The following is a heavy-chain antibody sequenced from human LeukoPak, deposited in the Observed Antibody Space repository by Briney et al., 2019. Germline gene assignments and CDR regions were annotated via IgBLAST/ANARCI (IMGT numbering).Heavy chain of an antibody. Sequence: ASVKVSCKVSGYSLAELFMHWVRQARGKGLEWMGGFDSEDDKIIYAQKFQGRVTMTEDTSADIAYMELSSLRSEDTAVYYCATGAYYDSSGYYLGKTNYFDYWGQGTLVTVSS. J-gene: IGHJ4*02. CDR2: FDSEDDKI. CDR3: ATGAYYDSSGYYLGKTNYFDY. V-gene: IGHV1-24*01. D-gene: IGHD3-22*01. CDR1: GYSLAELF.